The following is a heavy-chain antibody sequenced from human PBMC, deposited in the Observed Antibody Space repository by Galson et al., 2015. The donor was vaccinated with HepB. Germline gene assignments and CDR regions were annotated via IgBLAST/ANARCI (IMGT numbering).Heavy chain of an antibody. CDR3: AKSYAALVYYYGMDV. Sequence: SLRLSCAASGFTFSSYGMHWVRQAPGKGLEWVAVISYDGSNKYYADSVKGRFTISRDNSKNTLYLQMNSLRAEDTAVYYCAKSYAALVYYYGMDVWGQGTTVTVSS. D-gene: IGHD3-16*01. V-gene: IGHV3-30*18. CDR1: GFTFSSYG. CDR2: ISYDGSNK. J-gene: IGHJ6*02.